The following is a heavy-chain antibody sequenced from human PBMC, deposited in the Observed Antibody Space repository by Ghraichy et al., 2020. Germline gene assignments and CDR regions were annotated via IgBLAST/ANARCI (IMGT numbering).Heavy chain of an antibody. Sequence: GGSLRLSCTASGFAFENYGLNWVRQAPGKGLEWVSGIYWSGGSTGYADSVKGRFTISRDNAKNSLYLQMNNLRAEDTALYYCARTVDFDCSSLCYTGYYYYYMEVWGRGTTVTVSS. D-gene: IGHD2-2*01. CDR1: GFAFENYG. CDR2: IYWSGGST. J-gene: IGHJ6*03. CDR3: ARTVDFDCSSLCYTGYYYYYMEV. V-gene: IGHV3-20*04.